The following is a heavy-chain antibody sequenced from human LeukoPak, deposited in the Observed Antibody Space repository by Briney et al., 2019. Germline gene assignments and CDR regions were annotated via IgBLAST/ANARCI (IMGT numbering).Heavy chain of an antibody. V-gene: IGHV4-39*07. D-gene: IGHD3-10*01. CDR3: ASFIWFGEFLDY. CDR2: IYYSGST. CDR1: GGSISSSSYY. Sequence: SETLSLTCTVSGGSISSSSYYWGWIRQPPGKGLEGIGSIYYSGSTYYNPSLKSRVTISVDTSKNQFSLKLSSVTAADTAVYYCASFIWFGEFLDYWGQGTLVTVSS. J-gene: IGHJ4*02.